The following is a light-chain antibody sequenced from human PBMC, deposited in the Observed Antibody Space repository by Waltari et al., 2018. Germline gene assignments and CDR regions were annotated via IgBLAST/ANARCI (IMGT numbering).Light chain of an antibody. CDR1: NSDVGDYNY. CDR3: SSYTSSSDLVV. J-gene: IGLJ2*01. V-gene: IGLV2-14*01. Sequence: QSALTQPASVSGSPGQSITISCTGTNSDVGDYNYVSWYQQPPGKAPKRMIYEVSNRPSGVSNRFSGSKSGNTASLTISGLQAEDEADYYCSSYTSSSDLVVFGGGTKVTVL. CDR2: EVS.